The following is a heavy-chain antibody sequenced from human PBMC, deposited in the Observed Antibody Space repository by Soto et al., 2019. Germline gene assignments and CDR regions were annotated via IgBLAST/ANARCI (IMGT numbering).Heavy chain of an antibody. CDR1: GFTFDDYT. Sequence: EVQLVESGGVVVQPGGSLRLSCAASGFTFDDYTMHWVRQAPGRGLEWVSLISSDGVSTYYADSVKGRFTVSRDNSKNSLYLQMTSLTTEDTALYFCATDLVVIRSTDYWGQGTLVTVSS. CDR3: ATDLVVIRSTDY. V-gene: IGHV3-43*01. J-gene: IGHJ4*02. D-gene: IGHD3-22*01. CDR2: ISSDGVST.